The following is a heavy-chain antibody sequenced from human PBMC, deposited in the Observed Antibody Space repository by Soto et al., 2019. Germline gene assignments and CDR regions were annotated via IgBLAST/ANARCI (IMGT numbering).Heavy chain of an antibody. V-gene: IGHV3-30*18. CDR1: GFTFSSYG. J-gene: IGHJ6*02. D-gene: IGHD2-2*01. CDR3: AKDSLDIVVVPADNSGYYYYGMDV. CDR2: ISYDGSNK. Sequence: QVQLVESGGGVVQPGRSLRLSCAASGFTFSSYGMHWVRQAPGKGLEWVAVISYDGSNKYYADSVKGRFTISRDNSKNTLYLQMNSLRAEDTAVYYCAKDSLDIVVVPADNSGYYYYGMDVWGQGTTVTVS.